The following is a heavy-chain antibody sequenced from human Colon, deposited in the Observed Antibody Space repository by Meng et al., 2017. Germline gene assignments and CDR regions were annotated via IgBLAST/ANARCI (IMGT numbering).Heavy chain of an antibody. J-gene: IGHJ6*02. CDR1: GYSFSSYW. D-gene: IGHD2-21*02. V-gene: IGHV5-51*01. CDR2: IYPGDSDI. Sequence: GGSLRLSCKGSGYSFSSYWIVWVRQTPGKGLEWMGIIYPGDSDIKYSPSFQGQVTISADKSISTAYLQWSSLKASDTAMYYCARRSYCDGDCTVYPHYYYGMDVWGQGTTVTVSS. CDR3: ARRSYCDGDCTVYPHYYYGMDV.